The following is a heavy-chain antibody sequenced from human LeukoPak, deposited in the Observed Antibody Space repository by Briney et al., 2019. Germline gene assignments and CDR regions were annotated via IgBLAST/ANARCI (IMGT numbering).Heavy chain of an antibody. D-gene: IGHD6-13*01. CDR3: ARLGIAAAGPMDYYYYGMDV. J-gene: IGHJ6*02. CDR2: IYYSGST. V-gene: IGHV4-31*03. CDR1: GGSISSGGYY. Sequence: SETLSLTCTVSGGSISSGGYYWSWIRQHPGKGLEWIGYIYYSGSTYYNPSLKSRVTISVDTSKNQFSLKLSSVTAADTAVYYCARLGIAAAGPMDYYYYGMDVWGQGTTVTVSS.